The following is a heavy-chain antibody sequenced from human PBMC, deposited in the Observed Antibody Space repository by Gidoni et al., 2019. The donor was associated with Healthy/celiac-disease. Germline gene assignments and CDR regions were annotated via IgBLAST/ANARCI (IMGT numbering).Heavy chain of an antibody. CDR3: AIRGGVSSYYYGMDV. D-gene: IGHD3-16*01. Sequence: QVQLQQWGAGLLKPSETLSLTCAVYGGYFSGYYWSWIRQPPGKGLEWIGEINHSGSTNYNPSLKSRVTISVDTSKNQFSLKLSSVTAADTAVYYCAIRGGVSSYYYGMDVWGQGTTVTVSS. V-gene: IGHV4-34*01. CDR2: INHSGST. CDR1: GGYFSGYY. J-gene: IGHJ6*02.